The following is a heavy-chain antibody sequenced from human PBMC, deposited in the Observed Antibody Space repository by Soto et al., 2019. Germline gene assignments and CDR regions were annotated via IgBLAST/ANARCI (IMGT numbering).Heavy chain of an antibody. Sequence: EVQLLESGGGLVQPGGSLRLSCAASGFTFSSYAMSWVRQAPGKGLEWVSAISGSGGSTYYADSVKGRFTISRDNSKNTLYLQMNSLRAEDTAVYYCAKFEDVRFGEWLPHWFDYWGQGTLVTVSS. V-gene: IGHV3-23*01. J-gene: IGHJ4*02. CDR3: AKFEDVRFGEWLPHWFDY. CDR1: GFTFSSYA. D-gene: IGHD3-10*01. CDR2: ISGSGGST.